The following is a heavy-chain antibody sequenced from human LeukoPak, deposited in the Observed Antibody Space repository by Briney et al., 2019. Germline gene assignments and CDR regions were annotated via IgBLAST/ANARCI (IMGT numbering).Heavy chain of an antibody. Sequence: ASVKVSCKASGYIFTGYYIHWVRQATGQGLEWMGWMNPNSGNTGYAQKFQGRVTITRNTSISTDYMELSSLRSEDTAVYYCARGLDYYDSSGYYSNYYYYYMDVWGKGTTVTVSS. CDR2: MNPNSGNT. V-gene: IGHV1-8*03. J-gene: IGHJ6*03. D-gene: IGHD3-22*01. CDR3: ARGLDYYDSSGYYSNYYYYYMDV. CDR1: GYIFTGYY.